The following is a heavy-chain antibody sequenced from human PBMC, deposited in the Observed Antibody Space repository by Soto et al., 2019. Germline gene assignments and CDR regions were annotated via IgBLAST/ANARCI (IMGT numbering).Heavy chain of an antibody. D-gene: IGHD2-21*02. J-gene: IGHJ4*02. V-gene: IGHV1-3*05. Sequence: QVQLVQSGAEEKKPGASVKVSCKASGYTFTSYAMHWVRQAPGQRLEWMGWINAGNGNTKYSQKFQGRGTITRDTSASTAYMELSSLRSEDTAVYYCARSIVVVTALDYWGQGTLVTVPS. CDR2: INAGNGNT. CDR1: GYTFTSYA. CDR3: ARSIVVVTALDY.